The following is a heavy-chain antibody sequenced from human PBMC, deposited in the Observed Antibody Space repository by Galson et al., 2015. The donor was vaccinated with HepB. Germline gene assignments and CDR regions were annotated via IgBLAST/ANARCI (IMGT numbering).Heavy chain of an antibody. Sequence: SLRLSCAASGFTFSDYYMTWIRQAPGKGLEWVSYISGSGTAINYADSVKGRFTMSRDNAQKSLYLQMNTLRADDTAVYYCARVSVTAAAGTYDYWGQGILVTVSS. D-gene: IGHD6-13*01. CDR3: ARVSVTAAAGTYDY. V-gene: IGHV3-11*01. CDR2: ISGSGTAI. J-gene: IGHJ4*02. CDR1: GFTFSDYY.